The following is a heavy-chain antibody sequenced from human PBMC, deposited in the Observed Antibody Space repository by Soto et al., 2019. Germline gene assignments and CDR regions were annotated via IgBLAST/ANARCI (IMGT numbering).Heavy chain of an antibody. J-gene: IGHJ4*02. V-gene: IGHV3-23*01. Sequence: PGGSLRLSCAASGFTFSSYAMSCVRQTPGKGLEWVSAISGSGGSTDYADSVKGRFTISRDNSKNTLYLQMNSLRAEDTAVYYCARYPNPTVAGLPFDLLARGTLVPVSS. D-gene: IGHD6-19*01. CDR1: GFTFSSYA. CDR3: ARYPNPTVAGLPFDL. CDR2: ISGSGGST.